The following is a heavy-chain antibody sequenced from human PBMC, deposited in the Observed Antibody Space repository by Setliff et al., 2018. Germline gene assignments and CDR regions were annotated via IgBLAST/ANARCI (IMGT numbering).Heavy chain of an antibody. D-gene: IGHD2-15*01. CDR2: ISGSGDST. J-gene: IGHJ5*02. CDR3: GKDPGGYCSGGSCYSRRFDP. Sequence: GGSLRLSCAASGFTFSSYAMSWVRQAPGKGLEWVSAISGSGDSTNYAESVKGRFTISRDNYKNTLYLQMNSLGDEDTAVYYCGKDPGGYCSGGSCYSRRFDPWGQGTLVTVSS. V-gene: IGHV3-23*01. CDR1: GFTFSSYA.